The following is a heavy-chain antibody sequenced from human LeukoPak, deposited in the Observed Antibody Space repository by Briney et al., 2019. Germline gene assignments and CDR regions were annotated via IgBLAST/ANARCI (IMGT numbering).Heavy chain of an antibody. CDR1: GFTFSSYA. CDR2: ISGSGGST. CDR3: AKDRMPYTIFEVVIPRETPISAFDY. V-gene: IGHV3-23*01. Sequence: GGSLRLSCAASGFTFSSYAMSWVRQAPGKGLEWVSAISGSGGSTYYADSVKGRFTISRDNSKNTLYLQMNSLRAEDTAVYYCAKDRMPYTIFEVVIPRETPISAFDYWGQGTLVTVSS. D-gene: IGHD3-3*01. J-gene: IGHJ4*02.